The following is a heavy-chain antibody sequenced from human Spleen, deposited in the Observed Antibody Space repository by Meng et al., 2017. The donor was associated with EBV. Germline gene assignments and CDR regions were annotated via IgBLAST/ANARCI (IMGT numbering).Heavy chain of an antibody. V-gene: IGHV7-4-1*02. CDR3: VREGEGYSGSGSLYTLDY. D-gene: IGHD3-10*01. J-gene: IGHJ4*02. CDR1: GYIFTSHA. CDR2: INPNTGNP. Sequence: QWRLVQSGSELKKPGASGKVSCKTSGYIFTSHALNWVRQAPGHGLEWIGWINPNTGNPMHAQGFTGRFVFSFDTSVSTAYLQISSLKAEDTAVYFCVREGEGYSGSGSLYTLDYWGQGTLVTVSS.